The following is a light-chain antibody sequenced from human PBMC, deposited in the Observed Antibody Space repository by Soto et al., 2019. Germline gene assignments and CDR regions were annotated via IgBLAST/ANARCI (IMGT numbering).Light chain of an antibody. J-gene: IGLJ3*02. Sequence: QSVLTQPPSVSGAPGQRVTIPCTGSSSNIGAGYDVHWYQQLPGTAPKLLIYGNSNRPSGVPDRFSGSKSGTSASLAITGLQAEDEADYYCQPYDSSLSGWVFGGGTQLTVL. CDR2: GNS. CDR1: SSNIGAGYD. V-gene: IGLV1-40*01. CDR3: QPYDSSLSGWV.